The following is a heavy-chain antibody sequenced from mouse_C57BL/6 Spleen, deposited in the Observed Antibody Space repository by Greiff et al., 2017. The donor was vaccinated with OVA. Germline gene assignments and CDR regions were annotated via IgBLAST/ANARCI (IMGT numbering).Heavy chain of an antibody. CDR3: ARGYSTYAMDY. V-gene: IGHV1-76*01. D-gene: IGHD2-5*01. CDR1: GYTFTDYY. J-gene: IGHJ4*01. Sequence: VKLQESGAELVRPGASVKLSCKASGYTFTDYYINWVKQRPGQGLEWIARIYPGSGNTYYNEKFKGKATLTAEKSSSTAYMQLSSLTSEDSAVYFCARGYSTYAMDYWGQGTSVTVSS. CDR2: IYPGSGNT.